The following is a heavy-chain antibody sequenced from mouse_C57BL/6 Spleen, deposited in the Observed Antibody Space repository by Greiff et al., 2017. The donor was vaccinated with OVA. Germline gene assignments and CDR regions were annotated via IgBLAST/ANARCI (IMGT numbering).Heavy chain of an antibody. CDR2: IYPGSGST. V-gene: IGHV1-55*01. CDR3: AREHGSSNWYFDA. D-gene: IGHD1-1*01. J-gene: IGHJ1*03. Sequence: VQRVESGAELVKPGASVKMSCKASGYTFTSYWITWVKQRPGQGLEWIGDIYPGSGSTNYNEKFKSKATLTVDTSSSTAYMQLSSLTSEDSAVYYCAREHGSSNWYFDAWGTGTTVTVSS. CDR1: GYTFTSYW.